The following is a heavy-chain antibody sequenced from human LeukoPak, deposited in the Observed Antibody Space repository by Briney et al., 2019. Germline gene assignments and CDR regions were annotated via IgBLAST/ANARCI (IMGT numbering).Heavy chain of an antibody. CDR1: GGSISSYY. CDR2: IYTSGST. Sequence: PSETLSLTCTVSGGSISSYYWSWIRQPPGKGLEWIGYIYTSGSTNYNPSLESRVTISVDTSKNQFSLKLSSVTAADAAVYYCARWGTAAGRALDYWGQGTLVTVSS. CDR3: ARWGTAAGRALDY. J-gene: IGHJ4*02. V-gene: IGHV4-4*09. D-gene: IGHD6-13*01.